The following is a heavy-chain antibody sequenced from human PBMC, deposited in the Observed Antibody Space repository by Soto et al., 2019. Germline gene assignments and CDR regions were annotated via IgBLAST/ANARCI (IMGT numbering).Heavy chain of an antibody. J-gene: IGHJ4*02. V-gene: IGHV3-73*02. D-gene: IGHD2-21*01. CDR3: SRRRDWTATDPLDY. CDR2: IRNKVNTYAT. Sequence: EVQLVESGGGLVQPGGPLKRSCAASGFTCTDSALHWDRQASGKGPEWVARIRNKVNTYATAYAASVKGRFTSSRDDATGSTYLPMNSLKTEDTAVYYCSRRRDWTATDPLDYWGQGTLVTVSS. CDR1: GFTCTDSA.